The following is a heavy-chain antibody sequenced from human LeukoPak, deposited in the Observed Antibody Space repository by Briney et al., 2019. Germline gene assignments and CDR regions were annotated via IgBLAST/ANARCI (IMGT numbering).Heavy chain of an antibody. CDR3: ATEVLGYSFGNY. V-gene: IGHV3-15*01. CDR1: GFTFSDAW. D-gene: IGHD5-18*01. J-gene: IGHJ4*02. Sequence: PGGSLRLSCAASGFTFSDAWMAWVRQAPGKGLDWVGHIKSKTDGETTDYAAHVKGRFTTSRDDSQTTLYLQMDSLKTEDTAVYYCATEVLGYSFGNYWGQGTLVTVSS. CDR2: IKSKTDGETT.